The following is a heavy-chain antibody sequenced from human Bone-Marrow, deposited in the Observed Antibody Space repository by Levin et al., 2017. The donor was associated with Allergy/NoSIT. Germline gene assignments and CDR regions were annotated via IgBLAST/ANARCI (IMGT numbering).Heavy chain of an antibody. CDR2: ITWNSVAI. Sequence: TGGSLRLSCAASGFNFGDFAMHWVRQAPGKGPEWVAGITWNSVAIDYADSVKGRFTISRDNAKNSLYLQMHSLRPEDTALYYCVKSLRDFFYFHMDVWGQGTTVTVSS. J-gene: IGHJ6*02. CDR1: GFNFGDFA. CDR3: VKSLRDFFYFHMDV. V-gene: IGHV3-9*01.